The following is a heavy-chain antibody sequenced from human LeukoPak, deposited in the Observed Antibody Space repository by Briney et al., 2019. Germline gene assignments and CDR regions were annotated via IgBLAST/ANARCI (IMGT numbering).Heavy chain of an antibody. CDR1: GYTLTELS. J-gene: IGHJ4*02. CDR3: ATDLLVGATRKGDVY. CDR2: FDPEDGET. V-gene: IGHV1-24*01. Sequence: GASVKVSCKVSGYTLTELSMHWVRQAPGKGLEWMGGFDPEDGETIYAQKFQGRVTMTEDTSTDTAYMELSSLRSEDTAVYYCATDLLVGATRKGDVYWGQGTLVTVSS. D-gene: IGHD1-26*01.